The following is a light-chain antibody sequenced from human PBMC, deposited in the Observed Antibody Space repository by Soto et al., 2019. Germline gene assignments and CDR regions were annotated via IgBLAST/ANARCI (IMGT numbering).Light chain of an antibody. Sequence: DIEVTQSPATLSVSAGDRATISCRTSQSVSSHVAWYQQKPGQVPRLLIHGASTRPTAIPARFSGSGSGTEFTLTINSLQSEDVAVYYCQHYNSSPLAFGRGTKVDIK. CDR1: QSVSSH. V-gene: IGKV3-15*01. J-gene: IGKJ4*01. CDR3: QHYNSSPLA. CDR2: GAS.